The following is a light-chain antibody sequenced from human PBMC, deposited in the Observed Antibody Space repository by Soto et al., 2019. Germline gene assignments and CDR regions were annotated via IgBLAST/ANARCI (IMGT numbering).Light chain of an antibody. CDR2: DNN. J-gene: IGLJ3*02. Sequence: QSALTQPPSVSAAPGQKVTISCSGSSSDIGNNHVSWYQQLPGTAPKLLIYDNNQRPPGIPDRFSGSKSGTSATLAITGLQTEDEADYYCETRDSSLSGVVFGGGTKLTVL. CDR3: ETRDSSLSGVV. V-gene: IGLV1-51*01. CDR1: SSDIGNNH.